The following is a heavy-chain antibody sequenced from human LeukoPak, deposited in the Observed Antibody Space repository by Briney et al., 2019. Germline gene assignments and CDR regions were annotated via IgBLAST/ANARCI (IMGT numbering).Heavy chain of an antibody. CDR3: AKRRDGYYFDY. V-gene: IGHV3-23*01. Sequence: GGSLRLSCAASGFTFSSYAMRWVRQAPGKGLEWVSDISGSGGSTYYADSVKGRFTISRDNSKNTLYLQMNSLRAEDTAVYYCAKRRDGYYFDYWGQGTLVTVSS. CDR1: GFTFSSYA. CDR2: ISGSGGST. J-gene: IGHJ4*02.